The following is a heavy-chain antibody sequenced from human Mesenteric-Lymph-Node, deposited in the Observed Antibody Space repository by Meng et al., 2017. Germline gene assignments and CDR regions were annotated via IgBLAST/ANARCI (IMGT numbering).Heavy chain of an antibody. D-gene: IGHD3-22*01. J-gene: IGHJ4*02. CDR3: ARDSSSSAYSPFDY. Sequence: QGHCQESGPGLVKPSQTLSLTCTVSGGSISSGGYYWSWIRQHPGKGLEWIGYIYYSGSTYYNPSLKSRVTISVDTSKNQFSLKLSSVTPEDTAVYYCARDSSSSAYSPFDYWGQGTLVTVSS. V-gene: IGHV4-31*03. CDR2: IYYSGST. CDR1: GGSISSGGYY.